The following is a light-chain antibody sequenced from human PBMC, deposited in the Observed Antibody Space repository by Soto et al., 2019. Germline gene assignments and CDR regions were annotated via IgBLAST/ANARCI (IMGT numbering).Light chain of an antibody. CDR2: GTS. CDR3: QQRSNWPPLT. V-gene: IGKV3-11*01. Sequence: EIVTTQYPATLSVSPGERATLSCRSSQSVSSKLAWYQQKPGQAPRLLIYGTSSRATGVPARFSGSGSGTDFTLTISSLEPEDFAVYYCQQRSNWPPLTFGGRTKVDIK. CDR1: QSVSSK. J-gene: IGKJ4*01.